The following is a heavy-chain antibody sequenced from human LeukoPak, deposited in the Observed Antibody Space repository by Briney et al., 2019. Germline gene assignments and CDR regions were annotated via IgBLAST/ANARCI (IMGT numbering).Heavy chain of an antibody. CDR2: IFASGRT. V-gene: IGHV4-4*07. CDR1: GGSVSSYY. J-gene: IGHJ5*02. CDR3: ARGRMRYSSSFRWFDP. D-gene: IGHD6-6*01. Sequence: SETLSLTCTVSGGSVSSYYWSWIRQPAGKGLEWIGRIFASGRTNHNPSLKSRVTISVDTSKNQFSLKLSSVTAADTAVYYCARGRMRYSSSFRWFDPWGQGTLVTVSS.